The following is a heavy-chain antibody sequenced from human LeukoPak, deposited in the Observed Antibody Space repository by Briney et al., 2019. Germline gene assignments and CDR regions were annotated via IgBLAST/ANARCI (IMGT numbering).Heavy chain of an antibody. V-gene: IGHV3-9*01. CDR2: ISWNSGSI. CDR1: GFTFDDYA. Sequence: GGSLRLSCAASGFTFDDYAMHWVRQAPGKGLECVSGISWNSGSIGYADSVKGRFTISRDNAKNSLYLQTNSLRAEDTALYYCAKDNEAVTAGFDYWGQGTLVTVSS. CDR3: AKDNEAVTAGFDY. J-gene: IGHJ4*02. D-gene: IGHD4-17*01.